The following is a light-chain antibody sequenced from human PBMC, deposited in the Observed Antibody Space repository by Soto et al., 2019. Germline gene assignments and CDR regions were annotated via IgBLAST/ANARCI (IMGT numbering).Light chain of an antibody. V-gene: IGLV2-14*01. J-gene: IGLJ2*01. Sequence: QSALTQPASVSGSPGQSITISCTGTSSDVGGYNYVSWYQQHPGKAPKLMIYDVSNRPSGVSNRFSGSKSGNTASLTISGLRAEDEADYYCSSYTSSSTPLFGGGTKLTVL. CDR2: DVS. CDR3: SSYTSSSTPL. CDR1: SSDVGGYNY.